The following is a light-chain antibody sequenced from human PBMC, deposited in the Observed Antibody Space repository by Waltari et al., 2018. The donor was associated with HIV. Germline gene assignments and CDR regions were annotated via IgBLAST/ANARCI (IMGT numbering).Light chain of an antibody. CDR2: EVS. Sequence: QSALTQPRSVSGSPGQTVTIPCTGTSSDIGYFDYVSWYQQYPGKAPKVIIYEVSQRPSGVPDRFPASKSGIPASLTISGLQDEDEADYSCCSYACTYTYVFGTGTTVTVL. J-gene: IGLJ1*01. CDR3: CSYACTYTYV. CDR1: SSDIGYFDY. V-gene: IGLV2-11*01.